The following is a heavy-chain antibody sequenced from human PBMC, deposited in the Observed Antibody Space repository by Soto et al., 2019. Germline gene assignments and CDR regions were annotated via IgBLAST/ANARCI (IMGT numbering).Heavy chain of an antibody. D-gene: IGHD3-3*01. J-gene: IGHJ3*02. CDR2: IKSKADGGTT. CDR1: GFTFSNAW. V-gene: IGHV3-15*07. Sequence: PGGSLRLSCAASGFTFSNAWMNWVRQAPGKGLEWVGRIKSKADGGTTDYAAPVKGRFTISRDDSKSTAYLQMNSLKTEDTAVYYCTRPKPHYDFWSGYPHDAFDIWGQGTMVTVSS. CDR3: TRPKPHYDFWSGYPHDAFDI.